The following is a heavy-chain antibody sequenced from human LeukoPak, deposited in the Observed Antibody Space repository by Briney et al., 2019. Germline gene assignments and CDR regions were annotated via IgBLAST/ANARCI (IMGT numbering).Heavy chain of an antibody. CDR1: GFTVSSNY. CDR2: IYSGGST. CDR3: SRDLTH. Sequence: GGSLRLSCAASGFTVSSNYMTWVRQAPGKGLEWVSGIYSGGSTYYPDSVKGRFTISRDKSKNTLYLQMDSLRVEDTAVYYCSRDLTHWGQGTLVTVSS. V-gene: IGHV3-66*01. J-gene: IGHJ4*02.